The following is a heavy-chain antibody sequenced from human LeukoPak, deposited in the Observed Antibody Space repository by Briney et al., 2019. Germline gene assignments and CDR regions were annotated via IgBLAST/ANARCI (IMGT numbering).Heavy chain of an antibody. Sequence: ASVKVSCKASGGTFSSYAIGWVRQAPGQGLEWMGRIIPILGIANYAQKFQGRVTITADKSTSTAYMELSSLRSEDTAVYYCARDRGYSGSYYAYWGQGTLVTVSS. J-gene: IGHJ4*02. CDR3: ARDRGYSGSYYAY. V-gene: IGHV1-69*04. D-gene: IGHD1-26*01. CDR1: GGTFSSYA. CDR2: IIPILGIA.